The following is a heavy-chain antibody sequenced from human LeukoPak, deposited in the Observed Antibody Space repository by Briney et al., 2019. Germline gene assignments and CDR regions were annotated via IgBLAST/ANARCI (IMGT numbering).Heavy chain of an antibody. V-gene: IGHV4-59*01. Sequence: PSETLSLTCTVSGGSISSYYWSWIRRPPGKGLEWIGYIYYSGSTNYNPSLKSRVTISVDTSKNQFSLKLSSVTAADTAVYYCARDWSVSGSGRYFDYWGQGTLVTVSS. J-gene: IGHJ4*02. CDR1: GGSISSYY. D-gene: IGHD1-26*01. CDR2: IYYSGST. CDR3: ARDWSVSGSGRYFDY.